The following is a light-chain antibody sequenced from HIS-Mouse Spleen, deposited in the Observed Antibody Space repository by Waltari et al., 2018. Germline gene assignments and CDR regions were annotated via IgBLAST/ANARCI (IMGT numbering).Light chain of an antibody. V-gene: IGLV2-23*01. CDR1: SSDVGSYNL. J-gene: IGLJ3*02. Sequence: QSALTQPASVSGSPGQSITISCTGTSSDVGSYNLVSWYQQPPGKAPKLMIYEGSKRPSGVSNRFSGSKSGNTASLTISRLQAEDEADYYCCSYAGSSTWVFGGGTKLTVL. CDR2: EGS. CDR3: CSYAGSSTWV.